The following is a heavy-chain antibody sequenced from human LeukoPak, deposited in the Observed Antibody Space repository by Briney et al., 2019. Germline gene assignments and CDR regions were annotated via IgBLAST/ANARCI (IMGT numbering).Heavy chain of an antibody. CDR3: AREWLLLPAFDI. D-gene: IGHD2-15*01. J-gene: IGHJ3*02. CDR1: GFTFSSYW. CDR2: IKQDGSEK. V-gene: IGHV3-7*03. Sequence: GGSLRLSCAAAGFTFSSYWMSWVRQAPGKGLEWVANIKQDGSEKYYGDSVKGRFTISRDNAKSSLYLQMNSLRAEDTAVYYCAREWLLLPAFDIWGQGTMVTVSS.